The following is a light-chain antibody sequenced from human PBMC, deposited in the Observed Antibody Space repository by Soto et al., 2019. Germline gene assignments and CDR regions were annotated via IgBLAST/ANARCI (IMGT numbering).Light chain of an antibody. CDR1: QSVTNS. Sequence: EIVLTQSPVTLSLSPGERATLSCRASQSVTNSLAWYQQKPGQAPRLLVYDASNRATGIPTRFSGSGSGTDFTRNISNLEPEDLAVYYGRQHISSSLTFGGWTKVDIX. CDR3: RQHISSSLT. J-gene: IGKJ4*01. CDR2: DAS. V-gene: IGKV3-11*01.